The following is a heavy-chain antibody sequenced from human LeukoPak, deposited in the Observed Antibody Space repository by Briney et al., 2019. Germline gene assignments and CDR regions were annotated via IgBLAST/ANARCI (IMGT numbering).Heavy chain of an antibody. CDR1: GGSFSGYY. CDR3: ARGFGGSGSYYGY. J-gene: IGHJ4*02. CDR2: INHSGST. Sequence: SSETLSLTCAVYGGSFSGYYWSWIRQPPGKGLEWIGEINHSGSTNYNPSLKSRVTISVDTSKNQFSLKLSSVTAADTAVYYCARGFGGSGSYYGYWGQGTLVTVSS. V-gene: IGHV4-34*01. D-gene: IGHD3-10*01.